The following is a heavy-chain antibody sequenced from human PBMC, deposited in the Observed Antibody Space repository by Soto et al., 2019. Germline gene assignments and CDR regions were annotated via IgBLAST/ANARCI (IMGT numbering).Heavy chain of an antibody. Sequence: PXETLSLTCTVSGGSISSYYWSWIRQPPGKGLEWIGYIYYSGSTNYNPSLKSRVTISVDTSKNQFSLKLSSVTAADTAVYYCARSHGAVARFDYWGQGSLVTVSS. V-gene: IGHV4-59*01. D-gene: IGHD6-19*01. CDR1: GGSISSYY. CDR2: IYYSGST. CDR3: ARSHGAVARFDY. J-gene: IGHJ4*02.